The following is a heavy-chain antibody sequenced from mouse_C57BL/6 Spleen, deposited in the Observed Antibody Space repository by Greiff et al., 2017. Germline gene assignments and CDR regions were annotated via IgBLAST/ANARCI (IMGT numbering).Heavy chain of an antibody. CDR3: ARLSLTYDFGY. Sequence: DVKLVESEGGLVQPGSSMKLSCTASGFTFSDYYMAWVRQVPEKGLEWVANINYDGSSTYYLDSLKSRFIISRDNAKNILHLQMSSLKSEDTATLYSARLSLTYDFGYWGQGATLTVS. D-gene: IGHD2-14*01. V-gene: IGHV5-16*01. J-gene: IGHJ2*01. CDR2: INYDGSST. CDR1: GFTFSDYY.